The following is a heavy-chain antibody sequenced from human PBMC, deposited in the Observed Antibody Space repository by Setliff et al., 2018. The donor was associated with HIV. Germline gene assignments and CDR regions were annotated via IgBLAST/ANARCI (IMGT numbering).Heavy chain of an antibody. CDR3: ARISDLGMTLNQPYLDN. V-gene: IGHV4-31*03. J-gene: IGHJ4*02. Sequence: PSETLSLTCTVSGASISSGGYYWSWIRQVPGKGLESIGYISKSATTYYSSSLKSRAIISRDTSKNQFSLQLTSVTATDTALYYCARISDLGMTLNQPYLDNWGQGTLVTVTS. CDR1: GASISSGGYY. D-gene: IGHD1-20*01. CDR2: ISKSATT.